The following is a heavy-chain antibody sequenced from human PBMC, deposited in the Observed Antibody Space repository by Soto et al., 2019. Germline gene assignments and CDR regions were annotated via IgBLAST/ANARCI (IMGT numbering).Heavy chain of an antibody. Sequence: KAWGSLRLSCAASGFTFSNAWMSWVRQAPGKGLEWVGRIKSKTDGGTTDYAAPVKGRFTISRDDSKNTLYLQMNSLKTEDTAVYYCNIRTGGYSYGDPTDYYGMAVWGKGTTVTVSS. V-gene: IGHV3-15*01. CDR2: IKSKTDGGTT. D-gene: IGHD5-18*01. J-gene: IGHJ6*04. CDR1: GFTFSNAW. CDR3: NIRTGGYSYGDPTDYYGMAV.